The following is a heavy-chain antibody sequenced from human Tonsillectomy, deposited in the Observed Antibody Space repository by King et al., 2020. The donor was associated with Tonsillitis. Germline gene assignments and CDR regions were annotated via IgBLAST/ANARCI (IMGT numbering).Heavy chain of an antibody. Sequence: DVQLVESGGGLVQPGGSLRLSCAASGFTFSSYAMSWVRQAPGKGLEWVSAISGSGGSTYYADSVKGRFTTSRDNSKNTLYLQMNSLRAEDTAVYYCAKDLGAGRDGESGYDTLFDYWGQGTLVTVSS. D-gene: IGHD5-12*01. V-gene: IGHV3-23*04. CDR2: ISGSGGST. CDR1: GFTFSSYA. J-gene: IGHJ4*02. CDR3: AKDLGAGRDGESGYDTLFDY.